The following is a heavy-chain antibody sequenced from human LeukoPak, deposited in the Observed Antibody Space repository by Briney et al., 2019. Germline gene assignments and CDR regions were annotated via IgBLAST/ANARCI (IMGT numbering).Heavy chain of an antibody. CDR3: AKESNGRRFDFDY. CDR1: GFDFSSNW. Sequence: PGGSLRLSCAASGFDFSSNWMHWVRHAPGQGLVWVSRIKGDGISTNYADSVKGRFTVSRDDSKNTLYLQMNSLRVEDTALYYCAKESNGRRFDFDYWGQGTLATVSS. J-gene: IGHJ4*02. D-gene: IGHD1-26*01. CDR2: IKGDGIST. V-gene: IGHV3-74*01.